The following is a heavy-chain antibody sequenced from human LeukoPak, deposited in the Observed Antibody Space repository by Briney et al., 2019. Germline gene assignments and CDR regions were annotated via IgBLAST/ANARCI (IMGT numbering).Heavy chain of an antibody. J-gene: IGHJ4*02. CDR3: AYSSSWYSDY. V-gene: IGHV3-23*01. Sequence: QTGGSLRLSCAASGFTFSSYAMSWVRQAPGKGLEWVSAISGSGGSTYYADSVKGRFTISRDNSKNTLYLQMNSPRAEDTAVYYCAYSSSWYSDYWGQGTLVTVSS. CDR1: GFTFSSYA. D-gene: IGHD6-13*01. CDR2: ISGSGGST.